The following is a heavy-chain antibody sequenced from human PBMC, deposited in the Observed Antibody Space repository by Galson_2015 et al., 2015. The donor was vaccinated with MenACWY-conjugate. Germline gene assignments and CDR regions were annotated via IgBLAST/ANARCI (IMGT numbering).Heavy chain of an antibody. CDR1: GDSFSGYY. V-gene: IGHV4-34*01. CDR2: ISHSGST. J-gene: IGHJ6*02. D-gene: IGHD4-17*01. Sequence: SETLSLTCAVYGDSFSGYYWSWIRQPPGKGLEWIGEISHSGSTNYNPSLKSQVTISLDTSKNQFSLKVRSVSAADSGVYFCARDAGTIPDVWGQGTTVAVSS. CDR3: ARDAGTIPDV.